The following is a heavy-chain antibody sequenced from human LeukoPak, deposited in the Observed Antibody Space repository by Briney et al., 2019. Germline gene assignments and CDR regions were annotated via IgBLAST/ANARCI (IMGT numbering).Heavy chain of an antibody. CDR3: ASTETIVGATYY. D-gene: IGHD1-26*01. V-gene: IGHV4-39*01. Sequence: SETLSLTCTVSGGSISSSSYSWGWIRQPPGKGLESIGSIYYSGSTYYNPSLKSRVTISVDTSKNQFSLKLSSVTAADTAVYYCASTETIVGATYYWGQGTLVTVSS. CDR1: GGSISSSSYS. J-gene: IGHJ4*02. CDR2: IYYSGST.